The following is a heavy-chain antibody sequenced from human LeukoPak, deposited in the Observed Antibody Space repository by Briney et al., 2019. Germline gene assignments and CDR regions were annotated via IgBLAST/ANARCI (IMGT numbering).Heavy chain of an antibody. CDR1: GYSFTSYW. CDR3: ARLYILNSEGLYYFDY. V-gene: IGHV5-51*01. J-gene: IGHJ4*02. D-gene: IGHD1-14*01. Sequence: RGESLKISCKGSGYSFTSYWIGWVRQMPGKGLEWMGIIYPGDSDTRYSPSLQGQVTMSADKSISTAYLQWSSLQASDTAIYYCARLYILNSEGLYYFDYWGQGTVVTVSS. CDR2: IYPGDSDT.